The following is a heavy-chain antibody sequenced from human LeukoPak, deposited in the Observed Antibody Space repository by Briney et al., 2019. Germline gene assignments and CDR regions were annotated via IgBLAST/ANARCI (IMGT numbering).Heavy chain of an antibody. CDR2: ISYDGSNK. Sequence: GGSLRLSCAASGFTFSSYAMHWVRQAPGKGLEWVAVISYDGSNKYYADSVKGRFTISRDNSKNTLYLQMNSLRAEDTAVYYCASGITGTWGQGTLVTVSS. CDR1: GFTFSSYA. J-gene: IGHJ5*02. D-gene: IGHD1-20*01. CDR3: ASGITGT. V-gene: IGHV3-30*04.